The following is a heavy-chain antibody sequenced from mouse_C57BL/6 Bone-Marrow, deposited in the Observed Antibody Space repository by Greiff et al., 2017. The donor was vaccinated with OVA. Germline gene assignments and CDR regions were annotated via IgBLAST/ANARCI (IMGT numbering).Heavy chain of an antibody. Sequence: QVQLKQSGAELARPGASVKLSCKASGYTFTSYGISWVKQRTGQGLEWIGEIYPRSGNTYYNEKFKGKATLTADKSSSTAYMELRSLTSEDSAVYFCARKGSYYGNYGEVDYWGQGTTLTVSS. CDR2: IYPRSGNT. CDR3: ARKGSYYGNYGEVDY. D-gene: IGHD2-10*01. J-gene: IGHJ2*01. V-gene: IGHV1-81*01. CDR1: GYTFTSYG.